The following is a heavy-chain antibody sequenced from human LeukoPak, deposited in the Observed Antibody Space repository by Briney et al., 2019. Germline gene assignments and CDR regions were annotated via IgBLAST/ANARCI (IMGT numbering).Heavy chain of an antibody. D-gene: IGHD4-17*01. CDR1: GFTFSNAW. V-gene: IGHV3-23*01. CDR2: ISGSGGST. J-gene: IGHJ4*02. Sequence: QSGGSLRLSCAASGFTFSNAWMSWVRQAPGKGLEWVSAISGSGGSTYYADSVKGRFTISRDNSKNTLYLQMNSLRAEDTAVYYCAKVGPQGDYDGGALDYWGQGTLVTVSS. CDR3: AKVGPQGDYDGGALDY.